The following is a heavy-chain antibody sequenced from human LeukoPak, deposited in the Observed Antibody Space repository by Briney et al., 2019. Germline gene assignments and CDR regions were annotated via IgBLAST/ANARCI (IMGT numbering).Heavy chain of an antibody. J-gene: IGHJ3*02. D-gene: IGHD1-26*01. CDR2: IGGSGDST. Sequence: GGSLRLSCAASGVTLSIYAMTWVRQAPGKGLEWVSAIGGSGDSTCYAESVKGRFTISRDNSKNTVYLHMKSLRAEDTAVYYCAKSKGGSYSDAFDIWGQGTMVSVSS. V-gene: IGHV3-23*01. CDR3: AKSKGGSYSDAFDI. CDR1: GVTLSIYA.